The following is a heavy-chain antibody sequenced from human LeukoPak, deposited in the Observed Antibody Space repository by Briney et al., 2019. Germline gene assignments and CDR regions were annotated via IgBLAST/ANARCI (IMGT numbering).Heavy chain of an antibody. D-gene: IGHD3-22*01. CDR2: IYTSGST. CDR1: GYSISSGYY. Sequence: PSETLSLTCTVSGYSISSGYYWSWIRQPAGKGLEWIGRIYTSGSTNYNPSLKSRVTISVDTSKNQFSLKLNSVTAADMAVYYCAKSNGYGLIDIWGQGTMVTASS. V-gene: IGHV4-4*07. CDR3: AKSNGYGLIDI. J-gene: IGHJ3*02.